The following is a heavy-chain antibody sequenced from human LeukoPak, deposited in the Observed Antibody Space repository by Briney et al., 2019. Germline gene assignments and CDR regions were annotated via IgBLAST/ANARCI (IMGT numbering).Heavy chain of an antibody. V-gene: IGHV3-48*02. CDR2: INTDSSSI. CDR1: GFTSSTYN. D-gene: IGHD1-7*01. J-gene: IGHJ3*02. CDR3: AIDVWELPLDAFDI. Sequence: PGGSLKLSCAGCGFTSSTYNMNWVRQAPGKGLEWVSYINTDSSSIYYADSVKGRFTISRDNAKDSLYLHMNSLRDEDTAVYYCAIDVWELPLDAFDIWGQGTMVTVSS.